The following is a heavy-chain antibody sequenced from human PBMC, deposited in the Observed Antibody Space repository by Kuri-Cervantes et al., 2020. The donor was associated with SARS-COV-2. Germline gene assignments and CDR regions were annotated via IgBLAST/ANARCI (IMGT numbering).Heavy chain of an antibody. V-gene: IGHV3-73*01. D-gene: IGHD1-26*01. CDR2: IRSKANSYAT. CDR1: GFTFSSYG. J-gene: IGHJ4*02. CDR3: TGGDDY. Sequence: GESLKISCAASGFTFSSYGMHWVRQASGKGLEWVGRIRSKANSYATAYAASVKGRFTISRDDSKNTAYLQMNSLKTEDTAVYYCTGGDDYWGQGTLVTVSS.